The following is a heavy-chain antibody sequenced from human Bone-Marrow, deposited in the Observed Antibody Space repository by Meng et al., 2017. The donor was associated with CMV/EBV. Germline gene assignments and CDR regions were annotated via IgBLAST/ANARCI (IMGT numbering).Heavy chain of an antibody. V-gene: IGHV4-34*01. Sequence: SQTLSLTCAVYGGSFSGYSWSWIRQPPGKGLEWIGEINHSGSTNYNPSLKSRVTISVDTSKNQFSLKLSSVTAADTAVYYCARLNYYGSGSYSSPHYYYGMDVWGQGTTVTVSS. D-gene: IGHD3-10*01. J-gene: IGHJ6*02. CDR1: GGSFSGYS. CDR2: INHSGST. CDR3: ARLNYYGSGSYSSPHYYYGMDV.